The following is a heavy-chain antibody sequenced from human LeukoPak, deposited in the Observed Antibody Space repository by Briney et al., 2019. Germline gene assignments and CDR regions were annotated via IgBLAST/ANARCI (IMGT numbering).Heavy chain of an antibody. CDR1: GITFGNNW. J-gene: IGHJ5*02. V-gene: IGHV3-74*01. CDR2: INSDGGGA. CDR3: ARDVPHNWFDT. Sequence: GGSLRLSCAASGITFGNNWMHWVRQGPGEGLVWISRINSDGGGAIYADSVKGRFTVPRDNAKNTLYLEMNSLRAEDTAVYYCARDVPHNWFDTWGQGTLVTVSS.